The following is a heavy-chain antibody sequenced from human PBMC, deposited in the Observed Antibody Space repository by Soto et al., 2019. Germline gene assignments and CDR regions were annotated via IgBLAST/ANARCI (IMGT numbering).Heavy chain of an antibody. J-gene: IGHJ4*02. CDR1: GFTVIRKY. CDR3: ASRTSGDYPYFDY. D-gene: IGHD4-17*01. Sequence: SGGSLRLSCAASGFTVIRKYMTWVRQAPGKGLEWVSAIYSGGSTYYADSVKGRFTISRDSSKNTLYLHMNSLSAEDTAVYYCASRTSGDYPYFDYWGQGTLVTVS. V-gene: IGHV3-66*01. CDR2: IYSGGST.